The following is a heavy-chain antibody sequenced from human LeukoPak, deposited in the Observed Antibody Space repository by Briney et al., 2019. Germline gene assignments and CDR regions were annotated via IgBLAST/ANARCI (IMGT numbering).Heavy chain of an antibody. CDR2: IIPILGIA. Sequence: SVKVSCKASGGTFSSYAISWVRQAPGQGLEWMGRIIPILGIANYAQKFQGRVTITADKSTSTAYMELSSLRSEDTAVYYCASEDGDTPGVAEYFQHWGQGTLVTVSS. D-gene: IGHD5-24*01. CDR1: GGTFSSYA. J-gene: IGHJ1*01. V-gene: IGHV1-69*04. CDR3: ASEDGDTPGVAEYFQH.